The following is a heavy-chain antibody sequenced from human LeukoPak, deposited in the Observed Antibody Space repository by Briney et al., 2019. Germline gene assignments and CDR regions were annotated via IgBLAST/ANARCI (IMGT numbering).Heavy chain of an antibody. D-gene: IGHD3-10*01. J-gene: IGHJ4*02. CDR2: IGSIGRTI. CDR3: ARDGKGRNRIGNYFDY. CDR1: GFTFSSYE. Sequence: TGGSLRLSCAASGFTFSSYEMKWVRQAPGRGLEWVSYIGSIGRTIYYAASVEGLFTISRDNAKNSLYLQMNSLRAEDTAVYYCARDGKGRNRIGNYFDYWGQGTLDTVSS. V-gene: IGHV3-48*03.